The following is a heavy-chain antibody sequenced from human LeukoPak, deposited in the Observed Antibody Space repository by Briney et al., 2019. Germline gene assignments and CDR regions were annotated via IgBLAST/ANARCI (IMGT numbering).Heavy chain of an antibody. CDR2: IYYSGST. CDR3: ARPSLDYGGIDAFDF. Sequence: SATLSLTCTVSGGSISSYYWSWVRQPPGKGLGGIGVIYYSGSTNYNPSLKSRVTISVDTSKNQFSLKLSSVTAADTAVYYCARPSLDYGGIDAFDFWGQGTLVTVSS. D-gene: IGHD4-23*01. J-gene: IGHJ3*01. V-gene: IGHV4-59*08. CDR1: GGSISSYY.